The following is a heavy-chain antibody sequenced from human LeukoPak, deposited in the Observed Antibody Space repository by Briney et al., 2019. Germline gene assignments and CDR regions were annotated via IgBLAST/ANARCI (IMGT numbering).Heavy chain of an antibody. Sequence: GGSLRLSCAASGFTFANYAMSWVRQGTGKGLECVSTISGSGGSTYYADSVKGRFTISRDNSKNTLFLQMNSLRADDTAVYFCAKDQKSIAATGYDYWGQGTLVTVSS. D-gene: IGHD6-13*01. CDR3: AKDQKSIAATGYDY. J-gene: IGHJ4*02. CDR2: ISGSGGST. CDR1: GFTFANYA. V-gene: IGHV3-23*01.